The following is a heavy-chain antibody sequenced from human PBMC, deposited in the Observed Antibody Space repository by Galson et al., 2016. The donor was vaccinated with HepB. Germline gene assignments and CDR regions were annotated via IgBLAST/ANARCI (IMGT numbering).Heavy chain of an antibody. V-gene: IGHV3-33*01. J-gene: IGHJ4*02. Sequence: SLRLSCAASGFTFSSYGMHWVRQAPGKGLVWVALIWYDGNNKYYADSVKGRFTISRDNSQNTLYLQMNSLRAEDTAVYYCARERPDIAVAAFDYWGQGTLVTVSS. CDR2: IWYDGNNK. D-gene: IGHD6-19*01. CDR1: GFTFSSYG. CDR3: ARERPDIAVAAFDY.